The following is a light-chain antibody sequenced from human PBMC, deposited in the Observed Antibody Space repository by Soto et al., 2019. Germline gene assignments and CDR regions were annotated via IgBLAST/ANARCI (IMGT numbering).Light chain of an antibody. J-gene: IGKJ1*01. CDR1: QNISSNY. Sequence: EIVLTQSPGTLSLSPGERATLSCRASQNISSNYFAWYQQKPGQAPRLLIYGASSRATGTPDRFSGGASGTDFTLTISRLESEDFAVYYCHQYGSSQWTFGQGTKVDIK. CDR3: HQYGSSQWT. V-gene: IGKV3-20*01. CDR2: GAS.